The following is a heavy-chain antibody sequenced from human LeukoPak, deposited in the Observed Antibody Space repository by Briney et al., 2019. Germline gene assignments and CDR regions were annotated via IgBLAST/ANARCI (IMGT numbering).Heavy chain of an antibody. CDR2: INPNSGGT. CDR3: ARDGAIGLGYCSGGSCLGYYFDY. D-gene: IGHD2-15*01. Sequence: GASVKVSCKASGYTFTGYDMHWVRQAPGQGLEWMGWINPNSGGTNYAQKFQGRVTMTRDMSISTAYMELSRLRSDDTAVFYCARDGAIGLGYCSGGSCLGYYFDYWGQGTLVTVSS. V-gene: IGHV1-2*02. CDR1: GYTFTGYD. J-gene: IGHJ4*02.